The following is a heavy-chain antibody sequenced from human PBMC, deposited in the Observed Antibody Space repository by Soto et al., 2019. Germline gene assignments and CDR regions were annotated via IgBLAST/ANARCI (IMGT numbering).Heavy chain of an antibody. CDR3: ARHQDIVLGWFDP. CDR2: IYYSGST. CDR1: GGSISSSSYY. D-gene: IGHD2-2*01. Sequence: QLQLQESGPGLVKPSETLSLTCTVSGGSISSSSYYWGWIRQPPGKGLEWIGSIYYSGSTYYNPSLKSRVTISVDTSKNQFSLKLSSVTAADTAVYYCARHQDIVLGWFDPWGQGTLVTVSS. J-gene: IGHJ5*02. V-gene: IGHV4-39*01.